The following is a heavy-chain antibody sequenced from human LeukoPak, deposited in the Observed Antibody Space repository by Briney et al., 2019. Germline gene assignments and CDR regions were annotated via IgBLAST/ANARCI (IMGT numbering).Heavy chain of an antibody. Sequence: PSETLSLTCAVYGGSFSDYYWSWIRQSPGKGLGWIGEINHSGTTHYNPSLKSRVTISVDTSKNQFSLKLRSVTAADTAVYYCARKEGGQLVNTRRWFDPCGQGTLVTVSS. J-gene: IGHJ5*02. V-gene: IGHV4-34*01. CDR2: INHSGTT. D-gene: IGHD6-13*01. CDR3: ARKEGGQLVNTRRWFDP. CDR1: GGSFSDYY.